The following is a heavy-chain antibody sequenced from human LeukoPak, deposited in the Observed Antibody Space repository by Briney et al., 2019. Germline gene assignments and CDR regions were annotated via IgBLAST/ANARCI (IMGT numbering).Heavy chain of an antibody. CDR3: ARGSPDYGGKPRDGMDV. D-gene: IGHD4-23*01. CDR1: GFTFSSYE. J-gene: IGHJ6*04. CDR2: ISSSGSTI. V-gene: IGHV3-48*03. Sequence: GGSLRLSCAASGFTFSSYEMNWVRQAPGKGLEWVSYISSSGSTIYYADSVKGRFTISRDNAKNSLYLQMNSLRAEDTAVYYCARGSPDYGGKPRDGMDVWGKGTTVTVSS.